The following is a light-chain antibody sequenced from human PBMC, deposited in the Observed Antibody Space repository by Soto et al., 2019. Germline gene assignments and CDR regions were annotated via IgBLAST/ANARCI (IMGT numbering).Light chain of an antibody. Sequence: DIQMTQSPSTMSASVGDRVTITCRASQSISSWLAWYQQKPGKAPKLLIYKASTLESGVPSRFSGSGSGTEFTLTISSLQPDDFATYYCQQYKSYLYTFGQGTTLEIK. CDR3: QQYKSYLYT. CDR1: QSISSW. J-gene: IGKJ2*01. CDR2: KAS. V-gene: IGKV1-5*03.